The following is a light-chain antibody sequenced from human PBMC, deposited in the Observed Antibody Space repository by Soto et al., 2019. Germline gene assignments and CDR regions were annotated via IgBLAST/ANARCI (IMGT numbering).Light chain of an antibody. CDR1: QSVGSN. CDR3: QQYNNWPPDRT. Sequence: EIVMTQSPATLSVSPGERATLSCRASQSVGSNLAWYQQKPGQAPRLLIYGASTRATGIPARFSGSVSGTEFNLTISSLQSEDFAIYFCQQYNNWPPDRTFGQGTKVEIK. V-gene: IGKV3-15*01. J-gene: IGKJ1*01. CDR2: GAS.